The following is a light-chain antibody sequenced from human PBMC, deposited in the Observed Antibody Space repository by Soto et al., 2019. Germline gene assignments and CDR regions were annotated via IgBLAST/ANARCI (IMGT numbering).Light chain of an antibody. CDR2: GAT. Sequence: EIVLTQSPVTLSLSPGERATLSCRASQSVTRTYLAWYQQRPGQAPRLLIYGATNRATGIPDRFSGSGSGTDFTLTISSLEPEDFAVYYCQQYGNSLIAFGQGTRLEIK. CDR3: QQYGNSLIA. V-gene: IGKV3-20*01. J-gene: IGKJ5*01. CDR1: QSVTRTY.